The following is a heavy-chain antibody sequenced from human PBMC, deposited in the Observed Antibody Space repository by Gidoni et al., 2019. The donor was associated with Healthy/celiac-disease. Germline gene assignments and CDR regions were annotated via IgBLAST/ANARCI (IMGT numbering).Heavy chain of an antibody. CDR2: INHSGST. Sequence: QVQLQQWGAGLLKPSETLSLTCAVYGGSFSGDYWSWIRQPPGKGLEWIGEINHSGSTNYNPSLKSRVTISVDTSKNQFSLKLSSVTAADTAVYYCARGESGRYCSGGSCYPLDYWGQGTLVTVSS. CDR1: GGSFSGDY. J-gene: IGHJ4*02. CDR3: ARGESGRYCSGGSCYPLDY. D-gene: IGHD2-15*01. V-gene: IGHV4-34*01.